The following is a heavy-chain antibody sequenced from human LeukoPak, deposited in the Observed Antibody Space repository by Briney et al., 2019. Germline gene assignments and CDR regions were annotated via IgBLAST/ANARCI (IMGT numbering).Heavy chain of an antibody. CDR1: GFTFDDYG. D-gene: IGHD2-2*01. V-gene: IGHV3-20*04. CDR3: ATSYCSSTSCYGEYFQH. J-gene: IGHJ1*01. CDR2: INWNGGST. Sequence: GGSLRLSCAASGFTFDDYGMSWVRQAPGKGLEWVSGINWNGGSTGYADSVKGRFTISRDNAKNSLYLQTNSLRAEDTALYYCATSYCSSTSCYGEYFQHWGQGTLVTVSS.